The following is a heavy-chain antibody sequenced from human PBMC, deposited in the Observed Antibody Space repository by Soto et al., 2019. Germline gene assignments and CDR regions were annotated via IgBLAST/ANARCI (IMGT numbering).Heavy chain of an antibody. D-gene: IGHD2-21*02. CDR1: GFTFSNYN. V-gene: IGHV3-48*01. Sequence: PGGSLRLSCAASGFTFSNYNMNWVRQAPGKGLEWIAYISSTTGTIYYADSAKGRFTISRDNAKNALYLQMNSLRAEDTAVYYCARDSHIVVVTAFDYWGQGTLVTVSS. CDR3: ARDSHIVVVTAFDY. J-gene: IGHJ4*02. CDR2: ISSTTGTI.